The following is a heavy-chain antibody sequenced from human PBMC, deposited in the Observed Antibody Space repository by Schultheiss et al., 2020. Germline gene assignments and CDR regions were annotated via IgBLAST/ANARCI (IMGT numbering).Heavy chain of an antibody. CDR3: ARVDGDYDYYYYGMDV. V-gene: IGHV3-7*03. CDR2: IKRDGGEK. Sequence: GGSLRLSCAASGFTFSSYWMHWVRQAPGKGLEWVANIKRDGGEKYYADSVKGRFTISRDNSKNTLYLQMNSLRAEDTAVYYCARVDGDYDYYYYGMDVWGTGTTVTVAS. D-gene: IGHD4-17*01. CDR1: GFTFSSYW. J-gene: IGHJ6*04.